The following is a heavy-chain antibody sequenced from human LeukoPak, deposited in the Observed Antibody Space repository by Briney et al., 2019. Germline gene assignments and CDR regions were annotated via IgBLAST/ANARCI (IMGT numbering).Heavy chain of an antibody. V-gene: IGHV1-46*01. CDR2: INPSGGST. CDR1: GYTFTSYY. J-gene: IGHJ3*02. D-gene: IGHD7-27*01. Sequence: ASVTVSCKASGYTFTSYYMNWVRQAPGQGLEWMGIINPSGGSTSYAQKCQGRVTMTRDTSTSTVYMELSSLRSEDTAVYYCARDLLGILIGNAFDIWGQGTMVTVS. CDR3: ARDLLGILIGNAFDI.